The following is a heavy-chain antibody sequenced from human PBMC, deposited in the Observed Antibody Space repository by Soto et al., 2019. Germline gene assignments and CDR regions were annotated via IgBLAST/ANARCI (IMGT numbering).Heavy chain of an antibody. D-gene: IGHD3-9*01. CDR2: INHSGST. CDR3: ARGGRYYDILTGRKRYGMDV. V-gene: IGHV4-34*01. CDR1: GGSISSYY. J-gene: IGHJ6*02. Sequence: PSETLSLTCTVSGGSISSYYWSWIRQPPGKGLEWIGEINHSGSTNYNPSLKSRVTISVDTSKNQFSLKLSSVTAADTAVYYCARGGRYYDILTGRKRYGMDVWGQGTTVTVSS.